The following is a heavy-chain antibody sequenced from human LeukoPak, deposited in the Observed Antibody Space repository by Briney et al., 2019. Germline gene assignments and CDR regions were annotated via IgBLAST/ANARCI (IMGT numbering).Heavy chain of an antibody. V-gene: IGHV3-7*04. CDR3: ARGGLRYFAL. CDR2: IKEDGSEK. CDR1: GFTFSNYW. D-gene: IGHD3-16*01. Sequence: GGSLRLSCAASGFTFSNYWMSWVRQAPGKGLEWVANIKEDGSEKYHVDSVKGRFTISRDNGKNSLYLQMNSLRVEDTAVYYCARGGLRYFALWGQGALVTVSS. J-gene: IGHJ5*02.